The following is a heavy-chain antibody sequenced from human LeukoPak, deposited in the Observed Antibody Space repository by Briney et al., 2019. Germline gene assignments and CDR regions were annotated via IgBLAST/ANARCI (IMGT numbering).Heavy chain of an antibody. CDR1: GFTFSSYW. CDR2: IKPDGSEK. D-gene: IGHD1-14*01. Sequence: SGGSLRLSCAASGFTFSSYWMSWVRQAPGKGLEWVANIKPDGSEKYYVDSVKGRFTISRDNAKNSLYPQMSSLRVEDTALYFCARHNPLWGYWGQGTLVTVSS. J-gene: IGHJ4*02. CDR3: ARHNPLWGY. V-gene: IGHV3-7*04.